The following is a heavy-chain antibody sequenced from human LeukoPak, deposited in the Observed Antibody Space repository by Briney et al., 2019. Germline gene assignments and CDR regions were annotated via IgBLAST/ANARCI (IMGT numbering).Heavy chain of an antibody. D-gene: IGHD5-12*01. CDR2: ISNSGGRT. CDR3: AKSYNGYESKPDY. V-gene: IGHV3-23*01. CDR1: GFTFSSYA. Sequence: GGSLRLSCAASGFTFSSYAMSWVRQAPGKGLEWVSSISNSGGRTFYTDTVKGRFTISRDNSKITLYLQMNSLRAEDTAVYYCAKSYNGYESKPDYWGQGTLVTVSS. J-gene: IGHJ4*02.